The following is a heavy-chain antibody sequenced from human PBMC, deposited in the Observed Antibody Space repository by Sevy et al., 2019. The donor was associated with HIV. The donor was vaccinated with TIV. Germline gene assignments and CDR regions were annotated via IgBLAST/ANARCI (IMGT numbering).Heavy chain of an antibody. CDR2: ISYDGSSQ. J-gene: IGHJ4*02. CDR1: GFTFSTHA. V-gene: IGHV3-30-3*01. D-gene: IGHD6-19*01. CDR3: ARDAGYSTGWYARY. Sequence: GESLKISCAASGFTFSTHAMHWVRQAPGKGLEWVALISYDGSSQFYAGSVKGRFTLSRDISKNTLYLEMNSLRVEDTAVYFCARDAGYSTGWYARYWGQGTLVTVSS.